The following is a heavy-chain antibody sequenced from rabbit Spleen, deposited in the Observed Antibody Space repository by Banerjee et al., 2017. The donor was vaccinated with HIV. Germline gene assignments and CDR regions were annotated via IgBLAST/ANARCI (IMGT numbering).Heavy chain of an antibody. J-gene: IGHJ5*01. D-gene: IGHD2-1*01. V-gene: IGHV1S7*01. Sequence: QLVESGGGLVQPGGSLTLSCKASGFDFSSYYMSWVRQAPGKGLEWIGCIHAGNVGSTYYASWVNGRFTISSDNAQNTVDLQMNSLTAADTATYFCARGYDDYGENWLDLWGPGTL. CDR3: ARGYDDYGENWLDL. CDR1: GFDFSSYY. CDR2: IHAGNVGST.